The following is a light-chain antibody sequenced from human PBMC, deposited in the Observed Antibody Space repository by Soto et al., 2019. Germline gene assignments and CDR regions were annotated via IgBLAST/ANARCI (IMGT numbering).Light chain of an antibody. CDR1: RSNIGGGYD. CDR2: GKD. V-gene: IGLV1-40*01. J-gene: IGLJ2*01. Sequence: QSVLTQPPSVSGTPGQRVSISCTGSRSNIGGGYDVHWYLQLPGTAPKLLINGKDNRPSGVPDRYSVSRSGTSAALAIIGRQAEDEDVYYCRCYGNSLGANDLFGGGTKLTVL. CDR3: RCYGNSLGANDL.